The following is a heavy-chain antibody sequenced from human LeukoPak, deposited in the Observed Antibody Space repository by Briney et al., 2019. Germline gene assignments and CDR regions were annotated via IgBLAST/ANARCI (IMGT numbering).Heavy chain of an antibody. CDR2: ISGSGGST. J-gene: IGHJ4*02. Sequence: GGTLRLSCAASGFTFSSYAMSWVCQAPGKGRGWVSAISGSGGSTYSADTLKGRFTISRDNSKNTLYLQMNSLRAEDTAVYYCAKAPWGQQLVRSTCVDYWGQGTLVTVSS. V-gene: IGHV3-23*01. CDR1: GFTFSSYA. D-gene: IGHD6-13*01. CDR3: AKAPWGQQLVRSTCVDY.